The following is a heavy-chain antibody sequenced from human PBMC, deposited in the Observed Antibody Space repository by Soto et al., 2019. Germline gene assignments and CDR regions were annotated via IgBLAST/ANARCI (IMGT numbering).Heavy chain of an antibody. Sequence: QVQLQQWGAGLLKPSETLSLTCAVYGGSFSGYYWSWIRQPPGKGLEWYGEINDSGSTNYNPSLKRRGTITVVTSTNQFCLKLSSVRSAVTAVYYCARGLGYGSGGSFYSNYFD. J-gene: IGHJ4*01. D-gene: IGHD2-15*01. CDR2: INDSGST. CDR1: GGSFSGYY. CDR3: ARGLGYGSGGSFYSNYFD. V-gene: IGHV4-34*01.